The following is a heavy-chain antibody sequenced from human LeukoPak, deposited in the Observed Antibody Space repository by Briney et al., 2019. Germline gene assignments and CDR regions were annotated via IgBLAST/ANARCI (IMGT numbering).Heavy chain of an antibody. CDR3: ARSGQGAAAGPDAFDI. V-gene: IGHV3-13*01. J-gene: IGHJ3*02. CDR2: IGTAGDT. CDR1: GFTFSSYD. D-gene: IGHD6-13*01. Sequence: GGSLRLSCAASGFTFSSYDMHWVRQATGKGREWVSAIGTAGDTYYPGSVKGRFTISRENAKNPLYLQMNSLRAGDTAVYYCARSGQGAAAGPDAFDIWGQGTMVTVSS.